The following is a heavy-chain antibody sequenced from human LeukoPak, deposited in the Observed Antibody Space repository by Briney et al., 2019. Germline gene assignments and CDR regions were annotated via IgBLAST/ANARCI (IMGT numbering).Heavy chain of an antibody. V-gene: IGHV4-38-2*01. CDR3: ARNATYPFDS. CDR1: GYSISSDCY. CDR2: IYHSGST. Sequence: SETLSLTCAVSGYSISSDCYWGWIRQPPGKGLEWIGSIYHSGSTSYNPSLKSRATISVDTSKNQFSLKLTSVTAADSAVYYCARNATYPFDSWGQGTLVTVSS. J-gene: IGHJ4*02.